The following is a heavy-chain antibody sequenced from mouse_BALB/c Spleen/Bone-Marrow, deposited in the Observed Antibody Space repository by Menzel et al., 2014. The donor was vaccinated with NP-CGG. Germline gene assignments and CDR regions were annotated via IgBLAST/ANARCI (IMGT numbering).Heavy chain of an antibody. Sequence: EVQRVESGGGLVQPGGSLKLSCAASGFDFSRHWMSWVRQAPGKGLEWIGEINPDSSTINYTPSLKDKFIISRDNAENTLYLQMSKVRSEDTALYYCASLHYYGFFAYWGQGTLVTVSA. CDR2: INPDSSTI. D-gene: IGHD1-2*01. CDR1: GFDFSRHW. J-gene: IGHJ3*01. CDR3: ASLHYYGFFAY. V-gene: IGHV4-1*02.